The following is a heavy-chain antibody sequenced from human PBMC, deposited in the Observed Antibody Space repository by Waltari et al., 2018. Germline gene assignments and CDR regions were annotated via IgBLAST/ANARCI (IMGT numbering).Heavy chain of an antibody. Sequence: QVQLVQSGAEVKKPGASVKVSCKASGYTFTGYYMHWVRQAPGQGLEWMGRINPNSGGTNYAQKFQGRVTMTRDTSISTAYMELSRLRSDDTAVYYCARDRDIVATKRGNWFDPWGQGTLVTVSS. CDR1: GYTFTGYY. D-gene: IGHD5-12*01. CDR2: INPNSGGT. V-gene: IGHV1-2*06. J-gene: IGHJ5*02. CDR3: ARDRDIVATKRGNWFDP.